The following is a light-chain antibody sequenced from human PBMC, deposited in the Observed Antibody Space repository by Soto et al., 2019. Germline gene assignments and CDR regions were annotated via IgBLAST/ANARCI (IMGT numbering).Light chain of an antibody. V-gene: IGLV2-14*01. Sequence: QSALTQPASVSGSPGQSITISCTGTSSDVGSSNYVSWHQQHPGQAPRLMIYEVTNRASGVPDRFSASKSGNTASLTISGLQAGDEADYYCSSYRSSSTYVFGTGTKLTVL. CDR3: SSYRSSSTYV. CDR2: EVT. J-gene: IGLJ1*01. CDR1: SSDVGSSNY.